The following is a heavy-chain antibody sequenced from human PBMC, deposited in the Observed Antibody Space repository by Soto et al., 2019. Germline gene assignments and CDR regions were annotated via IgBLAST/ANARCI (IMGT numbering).Heavy chain of an antibody. V-gene: IGHV3-30*18. Sequence: GGSLRLSCAASGFTFSSYWMHWVRQAPGKGLELVTHISYDGSNEHYTDSVKGRFTISRDNSKNTLYLQMNSLRAEDTAVYYCAKDTYYHDSSGYYVLDYWGQGTLVTVS. CDR1: GFTFSSYW. J-gene: IGHJ4*02. CDR3: AKDTYYHDSSGYYVLDY. D-gene: IGHD3-22*01. CDR2: ISYDGSNE.